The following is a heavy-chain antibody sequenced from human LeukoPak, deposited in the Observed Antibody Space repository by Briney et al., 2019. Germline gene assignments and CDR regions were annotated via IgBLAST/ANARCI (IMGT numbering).Heavy chain of an antibody. CDR1: GYMFTDYW. D-gene: IGHD3-3*02. V-gene: IGHV5-51*01. Sequence: GESLKISCKGSGYMFTDYWIGWVRQMPGKGLEWMGIIYPDDSNTRYSPSFQGQVTISADKAISTAYLQWSSLKASDTAMYFCARFRGVTMAFQQFDYWGQGTLVTVSS. CDR3: ARFRGVTMAFQQFDY. CDR2: IYPDDSNT. J-gene: IGHJ4*02.